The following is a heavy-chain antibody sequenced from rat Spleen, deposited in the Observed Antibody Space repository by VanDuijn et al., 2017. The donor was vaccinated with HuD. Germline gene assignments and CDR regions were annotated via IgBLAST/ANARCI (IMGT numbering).Heavy chain of an antibody. CDR3: TRDSLWRLDY. CDR2: ISHTGENT. V-gene: IGHV5-31*01. CDR1: GFTFNNYW. D-gene: IGHD1-11*01. Sequence: EVQLVESGGGLVQPGRSLKLSCVASGFTFNNYWMTWIRQAPAMGLEWVASISHTGENTYYPDSVKGRFTISRDNAKSTLYLQMNSLRSEDTATYYCTRDSLWRLDYWGQGVLVTVSS. J-gene: IGHJ2*01.